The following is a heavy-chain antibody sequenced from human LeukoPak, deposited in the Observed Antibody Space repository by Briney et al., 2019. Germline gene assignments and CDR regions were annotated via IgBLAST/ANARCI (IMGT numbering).Heavy chain of an antibody. CDR2: ISSSSSYI. CDR3: ARWKRGYSGYDQSGLDY. CDR1: GFTFSSYS. J-gene: IGHJ4*02. V-gene: IGHV3-21*01. Sequence: GGSLRLSCAASGFTFSSYSMNWVRQAPGKGLEWVSSISSSSSYIYYADSVKGRFTISRDNAKNSLYLQMNSLRAEDTAVYSCARWKRGYSGYDQSGLDYWGQGTLVTVSS. D-gene: IGHD5-12*01.